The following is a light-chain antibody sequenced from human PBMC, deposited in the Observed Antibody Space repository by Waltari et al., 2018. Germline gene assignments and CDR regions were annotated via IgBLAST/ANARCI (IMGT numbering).Light chain of an antibody. CDR3: QQYSSSVMYT. V-gene: IGKV3-20*01. Sequence: FLTQTPDTRSLSPGERATISSRASQSVSRSRLAWYQHKPGQAPRLLMYAASTRATGIPDRFSGSGSGTDFSLSISRVEPEDFAVYYCQQYSSSVMYTFGQGTKLEIK. CDR2: AAS. CDR1: QSVSRSR. J-gene: IGKJ2*01.